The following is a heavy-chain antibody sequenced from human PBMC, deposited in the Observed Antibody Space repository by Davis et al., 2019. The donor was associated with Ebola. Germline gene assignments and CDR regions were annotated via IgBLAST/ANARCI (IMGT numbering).Heavy chain of an antibody. CDR3: ASLRRTITGMDDAFDI. D-gene: IGHD2-8*02. CDR1: ENIFTSYW. J-gene: IGHJ3*02. CDR2: IYTGDSDT. Sequence: GGSLRLSCKDSENIFTSYWIGWVRQRPGKGLEWMGIIYTGDSDTRYSPSFRGQVTISADKSIKTAFLLWSSLKASDTAMYYCASLRRTITGMDDAFDIWGQGTMVTVSS. V-gene: IGHV5-51*01.